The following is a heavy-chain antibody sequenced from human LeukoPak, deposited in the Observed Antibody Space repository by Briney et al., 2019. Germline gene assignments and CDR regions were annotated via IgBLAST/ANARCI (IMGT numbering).Heavy chain of an antibody. Sequence: GGSLRLSCAASGFTFSPYWMHWVRQAPGKGLVWVSHINGDGTSTNYADSVEGRFTISRDNAKNTVYLEMNSLRADDTAVYYCARDRSYAMEVWGQGTTVAVSS. V-gene: IGHV3-74*01. CDR3: ARDRSYAMEV. CDR2: INGDGTST. CDR1: GFTFSPYW. J-gene: IGHJ6*02.